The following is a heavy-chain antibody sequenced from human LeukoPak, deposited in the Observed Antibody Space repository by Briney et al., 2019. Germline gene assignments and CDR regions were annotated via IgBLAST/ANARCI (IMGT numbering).Heavy chain of an antibody. Sequence: SETLSLTCTVSGGSISNYWTWIRQPAGKGLEWIGRIYPSGSTNYNPSLKRRVTMSVDTSKNQFSLKLSSVTAADTAVYYCARENSGSYREFDYWGQGTLVTVSS. J-gene: IGHJ4*02. V-gene: IGHV4-4*07. D-gene: IGHD1-26*01. CDR2: IYPSGST. CDR3: ARENSGSYREFDY. CDR1: GGSISNY.